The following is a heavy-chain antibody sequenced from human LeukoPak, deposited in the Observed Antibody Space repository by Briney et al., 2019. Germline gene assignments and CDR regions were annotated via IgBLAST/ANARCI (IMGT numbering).Heavy chain of an antibody. CDR1: GFTFSSHW. CDR2: INSDGSST. CDR3: ARGPPYGSGSYYPGDY. D-gene: IGHD3-10*01. J-gene: IGHJ4*02. V-gene: IGHV3-74*01. Sequence: PGGSLRLSCAASGFTFSSHWMHWVRQAPGKGLGWVSRINSDGSSTIYADSVKGGFTISRDNAKNTLYLQMNSLRAEDTAVYYCARGPPYGSGSYYPGDYWGQGTLVTVSS.